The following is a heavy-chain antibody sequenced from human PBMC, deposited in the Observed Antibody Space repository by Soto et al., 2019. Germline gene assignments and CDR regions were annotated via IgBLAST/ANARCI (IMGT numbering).Heavy chain of an antibody. J-gene: IGHJ4*02. V-gene: IGHV3-23*01. CDR1: GFSFRNYA. CDR2: LTGSSSNT. CDR3: ANGRATYGLLTHDY. Sequence: EVQLLESGGGLVQPAGSLRLSCAASGFSFRNYAMSWVRQAPGKGLEWISTLTGSSSNTYYADSVKGRFAISRDNSRNTLYLQMHSLTAEDTAVYYCANGRATYGLLTHDYWGQGTLVTVSS. D-gene: IGHD3-9*01.